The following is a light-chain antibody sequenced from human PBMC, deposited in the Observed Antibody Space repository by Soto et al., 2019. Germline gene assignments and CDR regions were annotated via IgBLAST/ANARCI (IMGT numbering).Light chain of an antibody. CDR3: QQYGSSPGT. V-gene: IGKV3-20*01. CDR2: GAS. J-gene: IGKJ1*01. Sequence: EIVLTQSPGTLSLSPGERATLSCRASQSVSSDYLAWFQQKPGQAPRLLIFGASNRDTGIPDRFSGSGSGTDFTLTISRLEPEDFAMYYCQQYGSSPGTFGQWTKVEVK. CDR1: QSVSSDY.